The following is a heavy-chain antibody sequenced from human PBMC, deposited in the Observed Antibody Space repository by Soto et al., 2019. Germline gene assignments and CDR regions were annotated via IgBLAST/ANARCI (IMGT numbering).Heavy chain of an antibody. D-gene: IGHD2-2*02. Sequence: ASVKVSCKASGYTFTSYGISWVRQAPGQGLEWMGWISAYNGNTNYAQKLQGRVTMTTDTSTSTAYMELWSLRSDDTAVYYCARGCSSTSCYTKQTFDYWGQGTLVTVSS. CDR1: GYTFTSYG. J-gene: IGHJ4*02. CDR3: ARGCSSTSCYTKQTFDY. V-gene: IGHV1-18*01. CDR2: ISAYNGNT.